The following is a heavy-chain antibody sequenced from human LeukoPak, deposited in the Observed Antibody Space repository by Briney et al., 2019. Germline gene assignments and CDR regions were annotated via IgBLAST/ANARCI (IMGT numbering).Heavy chain of an antibody. V-gene: IGHV3-48*03. CDR3: ARDGSGYGHDAFDI. CDR1: GFTFRNYE. Sequence: GGSLRLSCAASGFTFRNYEMNWVRQAPGKGLEWVSYITSSGSTLYYANSVKGRFTISRDNAKNSLYLQMNSLRAEDTAVYYCARDGSGYGHDAFDIWGQGTMVTVSS. J-gene: IGHJ3*02. D-gene: IGHD5-12*01. CDR2: ITSSGSTL.